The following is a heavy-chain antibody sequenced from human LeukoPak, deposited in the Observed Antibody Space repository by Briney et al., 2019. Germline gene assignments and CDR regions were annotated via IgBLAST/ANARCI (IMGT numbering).Heavy chain of an antibody. V-gene: IGHV3-23*01. D-gene: IGHD4-17*01. CDR1: GFTFSSYA. Sequence: HSGGSLRLSCAASGFTFSSYAMSWVRQAPGKGLEWVSAISGSGGSTYYADSVKGRFTISRDNSKNTLYLQMNSLRAEDTAVYYCAKDLYGDSRGAFDIWGQGIMVTVSS. CDR2: ISGSGGST. CDR3: AKDLYGDSRGAFDI. J-gene: IGHJ3*02.